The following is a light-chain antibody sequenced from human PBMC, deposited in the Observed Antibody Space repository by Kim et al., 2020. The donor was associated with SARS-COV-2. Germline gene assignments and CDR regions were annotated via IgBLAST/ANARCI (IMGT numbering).Light chain of an antibody. J-gene: IGLJ2*01. CDR2: GKN. CDR3: NSRDSNDNVV. Sequence: VALGQTVRIPCQGDSLRSYYATWYQQKPRQAPILVIYGKNNRPSGIPDRFSGSSSGNTASLTITGTQAGDEADYYCNSRDSNDNVVFGGGTQLTVL. V-gene: IGLV3-19*01. CDR1: SLRSYY.